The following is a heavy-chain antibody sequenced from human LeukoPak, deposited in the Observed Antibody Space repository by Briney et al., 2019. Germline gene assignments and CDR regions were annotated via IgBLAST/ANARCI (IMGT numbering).Heavy chain of an antibody. Sequence: PGGSLRLSCAASGFTFSDYYMSWLRQAPGKGLEWVSYISSSSSYTNYADSVKGRFTISRDNAKNSLYLQMNSLRAEDTAVYYCARLHYYDSPYFDYWGQGTLVTVSS. V-gene: IGHV3-11*03. D-gene: IGHD3-22*01. J-gene: IGHJ4*02. CDR3: ARLHYYDSPYFDY. CDR2: ISSSSSYT. CDR1: GFTFSDYY.